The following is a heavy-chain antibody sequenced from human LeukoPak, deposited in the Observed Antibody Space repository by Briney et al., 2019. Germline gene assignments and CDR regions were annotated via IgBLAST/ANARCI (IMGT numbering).Heavy chain of an antibody. D-gene: IGHD5-18*01. J-gene: IGHJ6*02. CDR3: ARRWIQLWFRGYYGMDV. CDR1: GGSISGYY. V-gene: IGHV4-39*01. CDR2: IYYSGST. Sequence: PSETLSLTCTVSGGSISGYYWSWIRQPPGKGLEWIGSIYYSGSTYYNPSLKSRVTISVDTSKNQFSLKLSSVTAADTAVYYCARRWIQLWFRGYYGMDVWGQGTTVTVSS.